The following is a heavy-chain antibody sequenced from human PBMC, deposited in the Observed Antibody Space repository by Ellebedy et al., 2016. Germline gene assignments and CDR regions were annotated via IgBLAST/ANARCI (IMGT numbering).Heavy chain of an antibody. CDR3: MRAGYYDIGGAFDI. Sequence: ASVKVSCXASGYTFTNYGIAWVRQAPGRGLEWMGWISAYNANTNFAQKFQGRVTMTTDTSTSTAYLALRGLGSDDTAVYYCMRAGYYDIGGAFDIWGQGTVVIVSS. D-gene: IGHD3-22*01. CDR2: ISAYNANT. CDR1: GYTFTNYG. J-gene: IGHJ3*02. V-gene: IGHV1-18*01.